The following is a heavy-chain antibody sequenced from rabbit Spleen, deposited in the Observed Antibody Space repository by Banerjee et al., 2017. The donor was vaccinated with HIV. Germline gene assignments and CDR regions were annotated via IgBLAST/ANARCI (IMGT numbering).Heavy chain of an antibody. V-gene: IGHV1S45*01. D-gene: IGHD1-1*01. CDR1: GLGFSTNYW. CDR2: INVYTGKP. J-gene: IGHJ4*01. Sequence: QEQLVESGGGLVKPGASLTITCKASGLGFSTNYWICWVRQAPGKGLEWIACINVYTGKPVYATWAKGRFTISRTSSTTVTLQMTSLTAADTATYVCARDLVAVIGWNFNLWGPGTLVTVS. CDR3: ARDLVAVIGWNFNL.